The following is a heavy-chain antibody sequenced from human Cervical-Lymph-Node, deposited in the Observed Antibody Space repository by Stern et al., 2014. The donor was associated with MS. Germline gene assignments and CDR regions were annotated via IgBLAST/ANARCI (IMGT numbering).Heavy chain of an antibody. CDR1: GGSISSGGYY. Sequence: QVQLQESGPGLVKPSQTLSLTCTVSGGSISSGGYYLSWIRQHPGKGLEWIGSISYSGSTSYKPALKSRVTISVDKSKNQFSLKLSSVTAADTAVYYCARGVYSRDDAFDVWGQGTMVTVSS. D-gene: IGHD1-14*01. J-gene: IGHJ3*01. CDR2: ISYSGST. V-gene: IGHV4-31*03. CDR3: ARGVYSRDDAFDV.